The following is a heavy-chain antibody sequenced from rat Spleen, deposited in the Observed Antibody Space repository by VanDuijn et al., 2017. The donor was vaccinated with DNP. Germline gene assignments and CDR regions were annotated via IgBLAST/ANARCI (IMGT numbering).Heavy chain of an antibody. Sequence: EVQVLESGGGLVQPGNSLKLSCATSGFTFSTAWMYWYRQFPEKRIEWVARIKAKSNNYATDYTESVKGRFTISRDDSKSSIYLQMNNLKEEDTAIYYCAIYYYSGDFDYWGQGVMVTVSS. D-gene: IGHD1-1*01. CDR3: AIYYYSGDFDY. CDR1: GFTFSTAW. V-gene: IGHV6-6*01. J-gene: IGHJ2*01. CDR2: IKAKSNNYAT.